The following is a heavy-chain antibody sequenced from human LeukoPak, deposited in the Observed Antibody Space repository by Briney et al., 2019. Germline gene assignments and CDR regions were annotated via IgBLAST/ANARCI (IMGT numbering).Heavy chain of an antibody. CDR1: GYTLTSYA. Sequence: ASVKVSCKASGYTLTSYAMHWVRQAPGQRLEWMGWINAGNGNTKYSQEFQGRVTITRDTSASTAYMELSSLRSEDMAVYYCAREHSSSWEFDYWGQGTLVTVSS. D-gene: IGHD6-13*01. J-gene: IGHJ4*02. CDR2: INAGNGNT. CDR3: AREHSSSWEFDY. V-gene: IGHV1-3*03.